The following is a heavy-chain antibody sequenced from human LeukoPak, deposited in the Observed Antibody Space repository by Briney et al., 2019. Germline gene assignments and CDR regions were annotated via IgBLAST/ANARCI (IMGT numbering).Heavy chain of an antibody. V-gene: IGHV3-23*01. CDR2: ISGRGGST. CDR1: GFTFSSYA. CDR3: AKDSRVINGVRGYFQH. J-gene: IGHJ1*01. D-gene: IGHD2-8*01. Sequence: PGGSLRLSWAASGFTFSSYAMSWVRQAPGKGLEWVSAISGRGGSTYYADSVKGRFTISRDNSKNTLYLQMNSLRAEDTAVYYCAKDSRVINGVRGYFQHWGQGTLVTVSS.